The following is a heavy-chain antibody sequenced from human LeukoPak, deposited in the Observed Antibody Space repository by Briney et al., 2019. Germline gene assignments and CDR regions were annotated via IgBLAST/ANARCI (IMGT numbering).Heavy chain of an antibody. D-gene: IGHD2-2*01. CDR2: INPCGST. CDR1: GGSFSGYY. Sequence: SETLSLTCAVYGGSFSGYYRSWIRQPPGKWLEWMGEINPCGSTNYNPSLKSRVTISVDTSKNQFSLKLSSVTAADTAVYYSARTPSIVVVPAARVSYYYYMYVWGKGTTGTVSS. CDR3: ARTPSIVVVPAARVSYYYYMYV. J-gene: IGHJ6*03. V-gene: IGHV4-34*01.